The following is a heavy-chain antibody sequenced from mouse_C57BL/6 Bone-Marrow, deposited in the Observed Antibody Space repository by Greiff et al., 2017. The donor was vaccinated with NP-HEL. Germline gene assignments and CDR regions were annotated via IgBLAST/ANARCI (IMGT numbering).Heavy chain of an antibody. J-gene: IGHJ3*01. CDR2: IDPSDSYT. CDR3: ARVDYDGYFGGFAY. CDR1: GYTFTSYW. V-gene: IGHV1-69*01. Sequence: QVQLQQPGAELVMPGASVKLSCKASGYTFTSYWMHWVKQRPGQGLEWLGEIDPSDSYTNYNQKFKGKSTLTVDKSSSTAYMQLSSLTSEDSAVYYCARVDYDGYFGGFAYWGQGTLVTVSA. D-gene: IGHD2-3*01.